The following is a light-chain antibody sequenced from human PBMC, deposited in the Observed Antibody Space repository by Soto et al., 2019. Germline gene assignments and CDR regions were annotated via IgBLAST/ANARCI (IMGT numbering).Light chain of an antibody. CDR2: AAS. V-gene: IGKV1-39*01. Sequence: DIQMTQSPSSLSASVGDRVTITCRASQNINTFLNWYQQKPGKAPKLLIYAASGLHSGVPPRFSGSGSGTDFSLAISSLQPEDFATYYCQQSYSAPVTFGGGTKVEIK. CDR1: QNINTF. J-gene: IGKJ4*01. CDR3: QQSYSAPVT.